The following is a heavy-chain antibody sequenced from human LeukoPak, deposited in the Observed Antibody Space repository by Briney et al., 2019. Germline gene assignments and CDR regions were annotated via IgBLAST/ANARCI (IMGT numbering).Heavy chain of an antibody. Sequence: GASVKVSCRASGYTFTSYYIHWVRQAPGQGLEWMGWVNPSGDATNYAHSFQGRVTMTRDTSINTVYMGLNGLTSHDTAVYYCARETTGTTALDYWGQGTLVTASS. D-gene: IGHD1-1*01. CDR1: GYTFTSYY. CDR3: ARETTGTTALDY. CDR2: VNPSGDAT. J-gene: IGHJ4*02. V-gene: IGHV1-2*02.